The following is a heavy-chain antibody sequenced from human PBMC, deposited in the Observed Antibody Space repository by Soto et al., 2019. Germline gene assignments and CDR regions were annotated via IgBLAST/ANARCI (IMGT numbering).Heavy chain of an antibody. CDR2: IIPIFGTA. Sequence: SVKVSCKASGGTFSSYAISWVRQAPGQGLEWMGGIIPIFGTANYAQKFQGRVTITADKSTSTAYMELSSLRSEDTAVYYCARGGSVVTPKVYYYYGMDVWGQGTTVTV. CDR1: GGTFSSYA. J-gene: IGHJ6*02. D-gene: IGHD2-21*02. CDR3: ARGGSVVTPKVYYYYGMDV. V-gene: IGHV1-69*06.